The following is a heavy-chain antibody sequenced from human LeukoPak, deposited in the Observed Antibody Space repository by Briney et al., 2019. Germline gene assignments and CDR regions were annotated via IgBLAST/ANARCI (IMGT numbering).Heavy chain of an antibody. CDR1: GGSMSSSAYY. V-gene: IGHV4-39*07. CDR3: ARVRVDAFDI. Sequence: SETLSLTCSVSGGSMSSSAYYWGWIRQPPGKGLEWIGSVDYNGGTYQNPSVSSRVTIKADTSRSQFSLKLSSVTAADTAVYYCARVRVDAFDIWGQGTMVTVSS. CDR2: VDYNGGT. J-gene: IGHJ3*02.